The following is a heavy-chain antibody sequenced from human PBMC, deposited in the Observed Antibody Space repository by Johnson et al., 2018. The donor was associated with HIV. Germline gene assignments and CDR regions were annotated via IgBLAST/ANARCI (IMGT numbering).Heavy chain of an antibody. J-gene: IGHJ3*02. CDR3: ARGLAYCGGDCSNACDI. V-gene: IGHV3-20*04. D-gene: IGHD2-21*02. CDR1: GFTFDDYG. CDR2: INWNGGST. Sequence: VQLVESGGGVVRPGGSLRLSCAASGFTFDDYGMSWVRQAPGKGLKWVSGINWNGGSTGYADSVKGRFTISRDNAKNSLYLQMNSLRADDTALYYCARGLAYCGGDCSNACDIWGQGTVVTVSS.